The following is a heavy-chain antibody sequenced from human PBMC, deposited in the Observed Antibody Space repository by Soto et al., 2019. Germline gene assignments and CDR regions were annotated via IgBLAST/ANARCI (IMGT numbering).Heavy chain of an antibody. Sequence: RLSCEASGFTFSSYAMSWVRQAPGKGLEWVSAISGSGGSTYYADSVKGRFTISRDNSKNTLYLQMNSLRAEDTAVYYCARGPIFGVVTPYYYGMYVWGQGTRVTVSS. CDR3: ARGPIFGVVTPYYYGMYV. CDR2: ISGSGGST. CDR1: GFTFSSYA. V-gene: IGHV3-23*01. D-gene: IGHD3-3*01. J-gene: IGHJ6*02.